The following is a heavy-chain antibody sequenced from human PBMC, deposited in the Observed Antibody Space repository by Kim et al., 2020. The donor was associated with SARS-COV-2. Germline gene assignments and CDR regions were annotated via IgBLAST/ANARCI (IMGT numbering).Heavy chain of an antibody. J-gene: IGHJ4*02. Sequence: GGSLRLSCVASGFTFSTSPMGWVRQAPGKGLEWVSCISWAGTRTYYADSVKGRVTMSSDKSKNMLYLHMNSLRVEDTAVYYCAKGVINSGFDYWGQGTQVTVSS. CDR1: GFTFSTSP. D-gene: IGHD1-26*01. CDR3: AKGVINSGFDY. V-gene: IGHV3-23*01. CDR2: ISWAGTRT.